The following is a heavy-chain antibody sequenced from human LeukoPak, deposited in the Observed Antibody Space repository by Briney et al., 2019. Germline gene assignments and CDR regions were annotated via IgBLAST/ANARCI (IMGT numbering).Heavy chain of an antibody. J-gene: IGHJ5*02. Sequence: TSETLSLTCTVSGGSISSSSYYWGWIRQPPGKGLEWIGSIYYSGSTYYNPSLKSRVTISVDTSKNQFSLKLSSVTAADTAVYYCARESRPIYNWFDPWGQGTLVTVSS. CDR2: IYYSGST. CDR3: ARESRPIYNWFDP. CDR1: GGSISSSSYY. V-gene: IGHV4-39*07.